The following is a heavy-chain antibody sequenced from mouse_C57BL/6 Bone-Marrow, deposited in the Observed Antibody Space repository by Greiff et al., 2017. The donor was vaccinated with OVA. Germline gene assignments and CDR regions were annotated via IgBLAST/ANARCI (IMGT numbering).Heavy chain of an antibody. CDR1: GYTFTSYW. CDR3: AHRGLGRFAY. D-gene: IGHD4-1*01. Sequence: QVQLQQPGAELVKPGASVKLSCKASGYTFTSYWMHWVKQRPGQGLEWIGMIHPNSGSTNYNEKFKSKATLTVDKSSSTAYMQLSSLTSEDSAVYYCAHRGLGRFAYWGQGTLVTVSA. CDR2: IHPNSGST. J-gene: IGHJ3*01. V-gene: IGHV1-64*01.